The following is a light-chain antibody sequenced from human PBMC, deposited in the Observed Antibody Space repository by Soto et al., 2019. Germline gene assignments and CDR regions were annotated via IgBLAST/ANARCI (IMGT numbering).Light chain of an antibody. V-gene: IGKV1-5*03. CDR2: KAS. Sequence: DIQMTQSPSTLSGSVGDGVTITCRASQTISSWLAWYQQKPGKAPKLLIYKASTLKSGVPSRFSGSGSGTEFTLTISSLQPDDFATYYCQPYNSYSEAFGQGTKVDIK. CDR3: QPYNSYSEA. CDR1: QTISSW. J-gene: IGKJ1*01.